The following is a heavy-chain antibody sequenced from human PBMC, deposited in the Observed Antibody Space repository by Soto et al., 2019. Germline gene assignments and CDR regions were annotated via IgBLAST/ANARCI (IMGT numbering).Heavy chain of an antibody. CDR1: GFTFSDYY. CDR2: ISSSGSTI. D-gene: IGHD1-1*01. Sequence: QVQLVESGGGLVKPGGSLRLSCAASGFTFSDYYMSWIRQAPGKGLEWVSYISSSGSTIYYADSVKGRFTISRDNAKNSLYLQMNSRRAEDTAVYYCARDPLNWNDDAPTYAFDIWGQGTMVTVSS. CDR3: ARDPLNWNDDAPTYAFDI. J-gene: IGHJ3*02. V-gene: IGHV3-11*01.